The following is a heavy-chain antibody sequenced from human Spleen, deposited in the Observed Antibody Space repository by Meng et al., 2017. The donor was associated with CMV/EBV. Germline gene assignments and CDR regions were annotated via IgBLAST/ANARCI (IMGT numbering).Heavy chain of an antibody. CDR3: ARGRTVRKLERRGGGDAFDI. V-gene: IGHV4-34*01. Sequence: SETLSLTCAVYGGSFSGYYWSWIRQPPGKGLEWIGEINHSGSTNYNPSLKSRVTISVDTSKNQFSLKLSSVTAADTAVYYCARGRTVRKLERRGGGDAFDIWGQGTMVTVS. D-gene: IGHD1-1*01. J-gene: IGHJ3*02. CDR1: GGSFSGYY. CDR2: INHSGST.